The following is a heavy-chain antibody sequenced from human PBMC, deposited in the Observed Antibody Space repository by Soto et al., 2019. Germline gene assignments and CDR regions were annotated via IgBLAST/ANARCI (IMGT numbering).Heavy chain of an antibody. CDR3: ARGVLSRYCSSTSCYTGSCFGP. CDR1: GGSISSGDYY. J-gene: IGHJ5*02. D-gene: IGHD2-2*02. Sequence: SETLSLTCTVSGGSISSGDYYWSWIRQPPGKGLEWIGYIYYSGSTYYNPSLKSRVTISVDTSKNQFSLKLSSVTAADTAVYYCARGVLSRYCSSTSCYTGSCFGPWGQGTLGTVSS. CDR2: IYYSGST. V-gene: IGHV4-30-4*01.